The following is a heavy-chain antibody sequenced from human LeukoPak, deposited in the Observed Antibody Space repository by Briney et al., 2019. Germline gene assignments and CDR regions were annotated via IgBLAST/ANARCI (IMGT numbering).Heavy chain of an antibody. Sequence: SETLSLTCTVSGVSMSGYYWSWIRQPPGKGLEWIGYIFFSGSTNYNPSLKSRVTISVDTSKNQFSLKLTSVTAADTAVYYCARGQAGWSRGFDYWGQGTLVTVSS. V-gene: IGHV4-59*01. CDR3: ARGQAGWSRGFDY. J-gene: IGHJ4*02. CDR2: IFFSGST. CDR1: GVSMSGYY. D-gene: IGHD2-15*01.